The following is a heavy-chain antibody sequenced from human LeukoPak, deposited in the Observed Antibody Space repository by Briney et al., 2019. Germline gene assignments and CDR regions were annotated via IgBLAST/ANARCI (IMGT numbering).Heavy chain of an antibody. CDR1: GYTFASYG. CDR3: ARDLIVGVDYYMDV. J-gene: IGHJ6*03. V-gene: IGHV1-18*01. D-gene: IGHD1-26*01. Sequence: ASVKVSCKASGYTFASYGISWVRQAPGQGLEWMGWISTYNGNTNYAQKLQGRVTMTTDTSTSTAYMELRSLRSDDTAVYYCARDLIVGVDYYMDVWGKGTTVTVSS. CDR2: ISTYNGNT.